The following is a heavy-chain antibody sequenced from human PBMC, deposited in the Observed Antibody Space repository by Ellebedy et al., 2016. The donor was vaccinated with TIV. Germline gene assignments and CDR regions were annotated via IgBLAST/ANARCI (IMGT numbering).Heavy chain of an antibody. D-gene: IGHD6-19*01. CDR2: TYYRSKWYD. Sequence: SQTLSLTCAISGDSVSSNNAAWHWIRQSPSRGLEWLGRTYYRSKWYDDYAVSVQSRITINPDTSKNQFSLLLKSVTPEDTAVYYCARETAVATIDYWGQGTLVTVSS. V-gene: IGHV6-1*01. CDR3: ARETAVATIDY. CDR1: GDSVSSNNAA. J-gene: IGHJ4*02.